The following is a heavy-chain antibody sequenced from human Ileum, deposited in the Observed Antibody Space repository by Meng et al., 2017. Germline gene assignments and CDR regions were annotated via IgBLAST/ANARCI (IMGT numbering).Heavy chain of an antibody. CDR2: IDQSGNS. J-gene: IGHJ4*02. D-gene: IGHD4/OR15-4a*01. CDR3: ARHGGYYQDF. CDR1: GASVSANSY. V-gene: IGHV4-4*02. Sequence: QVQLQESGPGLVKPSETLSLTCSVSGASVSANSYWSWVRQPPGKGLAWIGQIDQSGNSYYSPSLKSRVTMSIDKSKNQSSLRLTSVTAADTAVYYCARHGGYYQDFWGQGTLVTVSS.